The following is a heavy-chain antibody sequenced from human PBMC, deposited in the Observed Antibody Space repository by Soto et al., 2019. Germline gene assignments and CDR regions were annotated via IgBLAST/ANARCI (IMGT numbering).Heavy chain of an antibody. CDR1: GYTFTSYD. Sequence: QVQLVQTGAEVKKPGASLKVSCKASGYTFTSYDINWVRQATGKGLERMGWMNPNRGNTVYAQKLQGRVTMTRNTSISTAYMELSSLRSEDTAVYYCARERSYGLDYWGQGTLVTVSS. V-gene: IGHV1-8*01. D-gene: IGHD5-18*01. J-gene: IGHJ4*02. CDR2: MNPNRGNT. CDR3: ARERSYGLDY.